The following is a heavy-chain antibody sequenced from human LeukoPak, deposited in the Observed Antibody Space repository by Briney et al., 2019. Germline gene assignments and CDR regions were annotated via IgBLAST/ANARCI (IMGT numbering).Heavy chain of an antibody. V-gene: IGHV3-7*01. J-gene: IGHJ4*02. D-gene: IGHD6-13*01. CDR2: IKQDGSEK. CDR3: AREAAAGTRDY. Sequence: GGSLRLSCAASGFTFSSYWMGWVRQAPGKGLEWVANIKQDGSEKYYVDSVKGRFTISRDNAKNSLYLQMNSLRAEDTAVYYCAREAAAGTRDYWGQGTLVTVSS. CDR1: GFTFSSYW.